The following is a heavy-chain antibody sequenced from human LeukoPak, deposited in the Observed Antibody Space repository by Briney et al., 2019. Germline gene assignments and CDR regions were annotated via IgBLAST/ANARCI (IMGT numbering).Heavy chain of an antibody. CDR2: IYTSGST. CDR3: ARELLWFGESGFDP. J-gene: IGHJ5*02. CDR1: GGSISSGSYY. D-gene: IGHD3-10*01. Sequence: SETLPLTCTVSGGSISSGSYYWSWIRQPAGKGLEWIGRIYTSGSTNYNPSLKSRVTISVDTSKNQFSLKLSSVTAADTAVYYCARELLWFGESGFDPWGQGTLVTVSS. V-gene: IGHV4-61*02.